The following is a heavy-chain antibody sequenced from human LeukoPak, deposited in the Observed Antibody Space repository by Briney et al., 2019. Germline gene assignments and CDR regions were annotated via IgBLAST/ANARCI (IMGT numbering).Heavy chain of an antibody. CDR3: ARAIFPEITIFGVGLGFDY. CDR1: GYTFTSYG. J-gene: IGHJ4*02. V-gene: IGHV1-18*01. D-gene: IGHD3-3*01. Sequence: GASVKVSCKASGYTFTSYGISWVRQAPGQGLEWMGWISAYNGNTNYAQKLQGRVTMTTDTSTSTAYMELRSLRSDDTAVYYCARAIFPEITIFGVGLGFDYWGQGTLVTVSS. CDR2: ISAYNGNT.